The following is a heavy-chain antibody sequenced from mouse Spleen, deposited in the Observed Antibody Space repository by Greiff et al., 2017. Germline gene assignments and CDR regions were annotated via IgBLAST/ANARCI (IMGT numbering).Heavy chain of an antibody. D-gene: IGHD3-1*01. CDR3: ARSGKLFSDWYFDV. V-gene: IGHV1-42*01. J-gene: IGHJ1*01. CDR1: GYSFTGYY. CDR2: INPSTGGT. Sequence: EVHLVESGPELVKPGASVKISCKASGYSFTGYYMNWVKQSPEKSLEWIGEINPSTGGTTYNQKFKAKATLTVDKSSSTAYMQLKSLTSEDSAVYYCARSGKLFSDWYFDVWGAGTTVTVSS.